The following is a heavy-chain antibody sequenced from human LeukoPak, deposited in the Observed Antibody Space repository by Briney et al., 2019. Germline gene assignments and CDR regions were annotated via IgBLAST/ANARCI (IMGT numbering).Heavy chain of an antibody. CDR1: GFTFGDYA. CDR3: TTCWRDDAFDI. V-gene: IGHV3-49*04. J-gene: IGHJ3*02. D-gene: IGHD2-8*01. CDR2: IRSKAYGGTT. Sequence: GGSLRLSCTASGFTFGDYAMSWVRQAPGKGLEWVGFIRSKAYGGTTEDAASVKGRFTISRDDSKSIAYLQMNSLKTEDTAVYYCTTCWRDDAFDIWGQGTMVTVSS.